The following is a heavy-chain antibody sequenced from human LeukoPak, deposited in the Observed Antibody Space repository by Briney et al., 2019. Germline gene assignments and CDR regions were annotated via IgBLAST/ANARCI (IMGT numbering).Heavy chain of an antibody. Sequence: GGSLRLSCAASGFTFSSYGMHWVRQAPGKGLEWVAFIRYDGSNKYYADSVKGRFTISRDNSKNTLYLQMNSLRAEDTAVYYCAKLGTYYYGSGSYDYFDYWGQGTLVTVSS. CDR2: IRYDGSNK. J-gene: IGHJ4*02. D-gene: IGHD3-10*01. CDR1: GFTFSSYG. V-gene: IGHV3-30*02. CDR3: AKLGTYYYGSGSYDYFDY.